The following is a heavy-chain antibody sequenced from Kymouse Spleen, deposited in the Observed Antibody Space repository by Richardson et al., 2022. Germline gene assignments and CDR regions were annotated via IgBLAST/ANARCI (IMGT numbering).Heavy chain of an antibody. CDR2: ISSSGSTI. CDR3: ARGYYDILTGSLYYYYGMDV. CDR1: GFTFSDYY. V-gene: IGHV3-11*01. Sequence: QVQLVESGGGLVKPGGSLRLSCAASGFTFSDYYMSWIRQAPGKGLEWVSYISSSGSTIYYADSVKGRFTISRDNAKNSLYLQMNSLRAEDTAVYYCARGYYDILTGSLYYYYGMDVWGQGTTVTVSS. D-gene: IGHD3-9*01. J-gene: IGHJ6*02.